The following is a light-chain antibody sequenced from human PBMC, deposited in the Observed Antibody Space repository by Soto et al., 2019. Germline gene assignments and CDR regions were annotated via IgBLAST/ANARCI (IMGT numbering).Light chain of an antibody. CDR3: SSFTSSSTFV. CDR2: DVS. CDR1: SSDVGRYNY. J-gene: IGLJ1*01. V-gene: IGLV2-14*03. Sequence: QSVLAQPASVSGSRGQSITISCTGTSSDVGRYNYVSWLQQHPGKVPKLIIYDVSNWPSGVSDRFSGSKSGNTASLTISGLHPEDEADYYCSSFTSSSTFVFGTGTKVTVL.